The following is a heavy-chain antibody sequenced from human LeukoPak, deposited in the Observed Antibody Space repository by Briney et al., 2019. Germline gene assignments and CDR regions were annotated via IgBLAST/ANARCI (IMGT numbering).Heavy chain of an antibody. Sequence: PGGSLRLSCAASGFTFSSYSMNWVRQAPGKGLEWVSSISNSSSYIYYADSVKGRFTISRDNAKNSLYLQMNSLRAEDTAVYYCARAGTIDYWGQGTLVTVSS. CDR1: GFTFSSYS. V-gene: IGHV3-21*01. CDR3: ARAGTIDY. CDR2: ISNSSSYI. D-gene: IGHD1-26*01. J-gene: IGHJ4*02.